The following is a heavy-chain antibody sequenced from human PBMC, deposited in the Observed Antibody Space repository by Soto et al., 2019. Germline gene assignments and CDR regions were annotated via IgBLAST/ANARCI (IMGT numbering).Heavy chain of an antibody. CDR1: GGSFSGYY. J-gene: IGHJ3*02. V-gene: IGHV4-34*01. Sequence: SETLSLTCAVYGGSFSGYYWSWIREPPGKGLEWIGEINHSGSTNYNPSLKGRVTISVDTSKNQFSLKLSSVTAADTAVYYCARFALRRPKYAFDIWGQGTMVTVSS. D-gene: IGHD3-16*01. CDR2: INHSGST. CDR3: ARFALRRPKYAFDI.